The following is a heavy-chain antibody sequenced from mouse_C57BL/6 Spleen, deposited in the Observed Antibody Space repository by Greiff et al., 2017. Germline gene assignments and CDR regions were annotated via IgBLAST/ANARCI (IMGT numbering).Heavy chain of an antibody. CDR2: INPNNGGT. Sequence: VQLQQSGPELVKPGASVKISCKASGYTFTDYYMNWVKQSHGKSIEWIGDINPNNGGTSYNQKFKGKATLTVDKSSSTAYMELRSLTSEDSAVYYCARCYGSSYVGDYWGQGTTLTVSS. D-gene: IGHD1-1*01. CDR3: ARCYGSSYVGDY. J-gene: IGHJ2*01. CDR1: GYTFTDYY. V-gene: IGHV1-26*01.